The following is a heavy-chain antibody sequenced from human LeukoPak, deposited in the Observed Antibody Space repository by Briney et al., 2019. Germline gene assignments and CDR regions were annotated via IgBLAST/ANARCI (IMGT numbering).Heavy chain of an antibody. CDR1: GGSISSYY. CDR2: IYYSGST. D-gene: IGHD1-1*01. CDR3: ARGDWNEPFDY. Sequence: PSETLSLTCTVSGGSISSYYWSWIRQPPGKGLEWIGYIYYSGSTNYNPSLKSRVTISVDTSKNQFSLKLSSVTAADTAVYYCARGDWNEPFDYWGQGTLVTVSS. V-gene: IGHV4-59*08. J-gene: IGHJ4*02.